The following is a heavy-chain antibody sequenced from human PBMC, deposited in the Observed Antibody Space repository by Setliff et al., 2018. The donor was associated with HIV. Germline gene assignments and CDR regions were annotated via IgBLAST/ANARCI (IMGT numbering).Heavy chain of an antibody. CDR2: IYYSGST. J-gene: IGHJ6*03. V-gene: IGHV4-39*01. Sequence: SETLSLTCTVSGGSISSSNYCWGWIRQPPGKGLEWIGSIYYSGSTYHNPSLKSRVTISVDTSKNQFSLKLRSVTAADTAVYYCARHYELETYMDVWGKGTTVTVSS. D-gene: IGHD3-3*01. CDR3: ARHYELETYMDV. CDR1: GGSISSSNYC.